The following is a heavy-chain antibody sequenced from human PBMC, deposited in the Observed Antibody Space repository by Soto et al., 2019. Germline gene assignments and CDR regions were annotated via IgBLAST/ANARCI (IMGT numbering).Heavy chain of an antibody. D-gene: IGHD2-15*01. CDR3: ARDAAGGPFFDY. CDR1: GGTFSSYT. CDR2: IIPILGIA. J-gene: IGHJ4*02. Sequence: SVKVSCKASGGTFSSYTISWVRQAPGQGLEWMGRIIPILGIANYAQKFQGRVTITADKSTSTAYMELSSLRSEDTAVYYCARDAAGGPFFDYWGQGTLVTVSS. V-gene: IGHV1-69*04.